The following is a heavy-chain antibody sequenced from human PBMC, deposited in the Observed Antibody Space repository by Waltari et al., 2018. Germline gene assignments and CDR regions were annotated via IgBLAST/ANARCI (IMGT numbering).Heavy chain of an antibody. CDR3: AREIAAARGGWFDP. Sequence: QVQLQESGPGLVKPSGTLSLTCAVSGGSISRRNWWSWVRQPPGKGREWIGVIYHNGSTNYNPSLKSRVTISVDKSKNQFSLKLSSVTAADTAVYYCAREIAAARGGWFDPWGQGTLVTVSS. V-gene: IGHV4-4*02. CDR2: IYHNGST. CDR1: GGSISRRNW. J-gene: IGHJ5*02. D-gene: IGHD6-13*01.